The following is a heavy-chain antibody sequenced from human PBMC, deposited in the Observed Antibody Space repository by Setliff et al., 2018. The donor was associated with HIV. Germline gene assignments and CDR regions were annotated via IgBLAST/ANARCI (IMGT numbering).Heavy chain of an antibody. D-gene: IGHD3-10*01. J-gene: IGHJ5*02. CDR1: GGSISSGGYY. V-gene: IGHV4-31*03. CDR2: ISYSGST. Sequence: SETLSLTCTVSGGSISSGGYYWSWIRQHPGKGLEWIGYISYSGSTYYNPSLKSRVTISVDTSKNQFSLKLSSVTAADTAVYYCARDFNVVRGVIGWLDPWGQGTLVTVSS. CDR3: ARDFNVVRGVIGWLDP.